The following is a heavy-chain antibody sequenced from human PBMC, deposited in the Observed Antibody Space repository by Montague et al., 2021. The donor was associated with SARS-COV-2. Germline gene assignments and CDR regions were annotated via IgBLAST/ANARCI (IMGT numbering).Heavy chain of an antibody. CDR1: GGSISSGGYY. CDR2: IYYSGST. V-gene: IGHV4-31*03. Sequence: TLSLTCTVSGGSISSGGYYWSWIRQHPGEGLEWIGYIYYSGSTYYNPSLKSRVTISVDTSKNQFSLKLSSVTAADTAVYYCARSHYSVSWCPDWGQGTLVTVSS. CDR3: ARSHYSVSWCPD. D-gene: IGHD5/OR15-5a*01. J-gene: IGHJ4*02.